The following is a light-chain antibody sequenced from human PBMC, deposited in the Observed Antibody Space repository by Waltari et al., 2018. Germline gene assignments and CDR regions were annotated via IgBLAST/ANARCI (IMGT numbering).Light chain of an antibody. CDR2: WAS. Sequence: DIVMTLSPDSLAVSLGERATLNCKSSQSLVYGSKSKIYLAWDPHKPGQPPKLLIDWASSREPGVPARFSGSGSGTNFTLTITSLQTEDVAVYYCQQYYDTPPTFGQGTKVEI. J-gene: IGKJ1*01. V-gene: IGKV4-1*01. CDR1: QSLVYGSKSKIY. CDR3: QQYYDTPPT.